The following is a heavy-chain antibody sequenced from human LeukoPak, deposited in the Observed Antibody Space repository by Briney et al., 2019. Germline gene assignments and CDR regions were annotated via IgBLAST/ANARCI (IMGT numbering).Heavy chain of an antibody. CDR2: INSDGSRT. Sequence: PGGSLRLSCAASRFSFSSYWMHWVRHAPGKGLVWVSRINSDGSRTNYADSVKGRFTISRDNAKNTLYLQMSSLRAEDTAVYYCARGEQYYYDSSGYYYWGQGTLVTVSS. J-gene: IGHJ4*02. D-gene: IGHD3-22*01. CDR3: ARGEQYYYDSSGYYY. V-gene: IGHV3-74*01. CDR1: RFSFSSYW.